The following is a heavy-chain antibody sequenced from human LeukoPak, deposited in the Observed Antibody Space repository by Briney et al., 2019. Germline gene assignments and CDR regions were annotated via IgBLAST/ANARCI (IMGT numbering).Heavy chain of an antibody. CDR1: GFTFSSYG. Sequence: GRSLRLSCAASGFTFSSYGMHWVRQAPGKGLEWVAVIWYDGSNKYYADSVKGRFTISRDNSKNTLYLQMNSLRAEDTAVYYCAGDLDTAMVFDYWGQGTLVTVSS. D-gene: IGHD5-18*01. V-gene: IGHV3-33*01. CDR3: AGDLDTAMVFDY. J-gene: IGHJ4*02. CDR2: IWYDGSNK.